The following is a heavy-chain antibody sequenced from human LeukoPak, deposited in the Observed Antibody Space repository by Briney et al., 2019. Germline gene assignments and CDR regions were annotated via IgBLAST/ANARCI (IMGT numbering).Heavy chain of an antibody. CDR3: ARVVVVAATYYFDY. V-gene: IGHV4-31*03. CDR1: GGSISSGGYY. CDR2: IYYSGST. J-gene: IGHJ4*02. D-gene: IGHD2-15*01. Sequence: SRTLSLTCTVSGGSISSGGYYWSWIRQHPGKGLVWIGYIYYSGSTYYNPSLKSRVTISVDTSKNQFSLKLSSVTAADTAVYYCARVVVVAATYYFDYWGQGTLVTVSS.